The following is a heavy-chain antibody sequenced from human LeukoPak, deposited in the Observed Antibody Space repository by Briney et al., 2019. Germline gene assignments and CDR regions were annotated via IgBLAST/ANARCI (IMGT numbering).Heavy chain of an antibody. Sequence: GGSLRLSCAASGFTFSSYSMNWVRQAPGKGLEWVSYISSSSSTIYYADSVKGRFTISRDNAKNSLYLQMNSLRAEDTAVYYCASDVLLWFGELSPAEYFQHWGQGTLVTVSS. V-gene: IGHV3-48*04. D-gene: IGHD3-10*01. CDR1: GFTFSSYS. J-gene: IGHJ1*01. CDR2: ISSSSSTI. CDR3: ASDVLLWFGELSPAEYFQH.